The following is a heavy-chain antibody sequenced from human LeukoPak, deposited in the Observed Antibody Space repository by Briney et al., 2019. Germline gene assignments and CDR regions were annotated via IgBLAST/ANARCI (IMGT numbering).Heavy chain of an antibody. D-gene: IGHD6-19*01. CDR3: ARGWLAFDY. Sequence: SETLSLTCTVSGGSISSGSYYWSWIRQPAGKGLEWIGRIYTSGSTNYNPSLKSRVTISVDTSKNQFSLTLSSVTAADTAVYYCARGWLAFDYWGQGTLVTVSS. V-gene: IGHV4-61*02. CDR2: IYTSGST. CDR1: GGSISSGSYY. J-gene: IGHJ4*02.